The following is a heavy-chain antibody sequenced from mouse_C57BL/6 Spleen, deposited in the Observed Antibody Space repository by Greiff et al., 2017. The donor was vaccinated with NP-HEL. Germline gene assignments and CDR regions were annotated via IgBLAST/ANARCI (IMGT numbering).Heavy chain of an antibody. CDR3: SRWEGWLLAWFAY. V-gene: IGHV1-72*01. J-gene: IGHJ3*01. D-gene: IGHD2-3*01. Sequence: QVQLKQPGAELVKPGASVKLSCKASGYTFTSYWMHWVQQRPGRGLEWIGRLDPNSGGTTYNEKFQSKATLTVDKPSSTAYMQLSSLTSADSSVYYCSRWEGWLLAWFAYWGQGTLVTVSA. CDR1: GYTFTSYW. CDR2: LDPNSGGT.